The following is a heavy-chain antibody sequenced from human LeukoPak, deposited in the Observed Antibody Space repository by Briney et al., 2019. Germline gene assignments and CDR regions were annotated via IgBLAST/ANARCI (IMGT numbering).Heavy chain of an antibody. CDR1: GGSISSGDYY. CDR3: ARNLVPAAFDY. V-gene: IGHV4-30-4*08. Sequence: SQTLSLTCTVSGGSISSGDYYWSWIRQPPGKGLEWIGYIYYSGSTYYNPSLKSRVTISVDTPKNQFSLKLSSVTAADTAVYYCARNLVPAAFDYWGQGTLVTVSS. J-gene: IGHJ4*02. D-gene: IGHD2-2*01. CDR2: IYYSGST.